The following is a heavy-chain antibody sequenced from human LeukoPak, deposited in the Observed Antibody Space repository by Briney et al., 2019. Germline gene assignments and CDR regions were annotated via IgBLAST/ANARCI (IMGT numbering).Heavy chain of an antibody. D-gene: IGHD3-10*01. J-gene: IGHJ6*02. CDR2: ISPGGGTT. V-gene: IGHV3-23*01. CDR1: GFAFGSEA. CDR3: ARDDQVLWFGELSSYGMDV. Sequence: SGGSLRLSCAVSGFAFGSEAMSWVRQSPARELEWVASISPGGGTTYYADYVKGRFTISRDNSKNTLYLQMNSLRAEDTAVYYCARDDQVLWFGELSSYGMDVWGQGTTVTVSS.